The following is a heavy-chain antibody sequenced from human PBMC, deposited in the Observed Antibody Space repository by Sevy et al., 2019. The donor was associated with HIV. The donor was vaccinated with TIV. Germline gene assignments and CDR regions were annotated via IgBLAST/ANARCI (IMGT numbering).Heavy chain of an antibody. CDR1: GFTFSNYW. J-gene: IGHJ5*02. Sequence: GGSLRLSCAASGFTFSNYWMSWVRQAPGKGLEWVANIKEDGSENYYVDSVKGRFTISRDNAKNSLYLQMNSLRAEDTAVYYCARGGGCSSTSCFAYWFDPWGQGTLVTVSS. CDR2: IKEDGSEN. D-gene: IGHD2-2*01. CDR3: ARGGGCSSTSCFAYWFDP. V-gene: IGHV3-7*03.